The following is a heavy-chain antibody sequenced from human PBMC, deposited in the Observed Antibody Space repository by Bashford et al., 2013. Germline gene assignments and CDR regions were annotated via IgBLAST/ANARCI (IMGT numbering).Heavy chain of an antibody. CDR3: ASEYSRSSGEYFQH. V-gene: IGHV3-33*01. CDR2: IWDHGRDQ. J-gene: IGHJ1*01. D-gene: IGHD6-6*01. Sequence: VRQAPGKGLDWVALIWDHGRDQRYADSVKGRFTISRDNSKNTLYLQMNSLRAEDTAVYYCASEYSRSSGEYFQHWGQGALVTVSS.